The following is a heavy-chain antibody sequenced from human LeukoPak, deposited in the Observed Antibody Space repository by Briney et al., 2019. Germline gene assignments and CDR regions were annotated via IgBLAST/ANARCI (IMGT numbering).Heavy chain of an antibody. CDR2: VYYSGRA. D-gene: IGHD3-10*01. V-gene: IGHV4-59*01. CDR1: GGSLSTYY. J-gene: IGHJ4*02. Sequence: SETLSFTRTVSGGSLSTYYWGWIRHPPGQGLEWIGYVYYSGRARYSPSLSSRDSMSIYTSKKQFSLSLRALTAADTAIYYCARDYNNYIVDHWGQGALVTVSS. CDR3: ARDYNNYIVDH.